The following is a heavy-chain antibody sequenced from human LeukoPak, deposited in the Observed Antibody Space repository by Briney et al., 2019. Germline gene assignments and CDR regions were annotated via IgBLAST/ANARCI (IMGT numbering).Heavy chain of an antibody. Sequence: GGSLRLSCAASGFTFSSYAMHWVRQAPGKGLEWVAVISYDGSNKYYADSVKGRFTISRDNAKNSLYLQMNSLRAEDTAVYYCVVTPLGYYYYGMDVWGQGTTVTVSS. D-gene: IGHD4-23*01. V-gene: IGHV3-30-3*01. CDR1: GFTFSSYA. CDR2: ISYDGSNK. J-gene: IGHJ6*02. CDR3: VVTPLGYYYYGMDV.